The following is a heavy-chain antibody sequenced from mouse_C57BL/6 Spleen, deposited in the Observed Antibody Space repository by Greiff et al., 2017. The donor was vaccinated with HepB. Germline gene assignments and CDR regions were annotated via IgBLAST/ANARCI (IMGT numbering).Heavy chain of an antibody. D-gene: IGHD2-4*01. V-gene: IGHV5-17*01. CDR1: GFTFSDYG. Sequence: VESGGGLVKPGGSLKLSCAASGFTFSDYGMHWVRQAPEKGLEWVAYISSGSSTIYYADTVKGRFTISRDNAKNTLFLQMTSLRSEDTAMYYCARNSYYYDYDGYYFDYWGQGTTLTVSS. CDR3: ARNSYYYDYDGYYFDY. CDR2: ISSGSSTI. J-gene: IGHJ2*01.